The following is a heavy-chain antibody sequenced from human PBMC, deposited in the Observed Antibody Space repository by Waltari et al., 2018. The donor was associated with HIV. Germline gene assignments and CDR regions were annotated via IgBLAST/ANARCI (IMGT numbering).Heavy chain of an antibody. CDR1: GCTLSRSSYF. V-gene: IGHV4-39*02. Sequence: QIHLTESGPGLVKSSETLSITCYVSGCTLSRSSYFWGWIRQAPGRGLEWLGSVSDAGTSYYNPSLKSRLSASVVSSRNYFSLNLTSVTAADRATYYCVAHKTAVPTRIDFWGLGTLVTV. CDR3: VAHKTAVPTRIDF. J-gene: IGHJ4*02. CDR2: VSDAGTS. D-gene: IGHD6-19*01.